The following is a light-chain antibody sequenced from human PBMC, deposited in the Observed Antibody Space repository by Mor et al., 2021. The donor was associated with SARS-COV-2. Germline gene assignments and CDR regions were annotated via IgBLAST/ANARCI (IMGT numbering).Light chain of an antibody. CDR1: QSISGY. CDR3: QLDYGYPFT. J-gene: IGKJ4*01. Sequence: ASVGDRVTITCRASQSISGYLAWYQQESGKAPKLLIYAASTLHSGVPSRFSGSGSGSDFTLTISCLQSEVFATYYCQLDYGYPFTFGGGTRVDIK. V-gene: IGKV1-8*01. CDR2: AAS.